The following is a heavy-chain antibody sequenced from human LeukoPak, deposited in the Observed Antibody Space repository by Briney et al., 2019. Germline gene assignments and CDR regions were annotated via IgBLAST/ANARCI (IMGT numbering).Heavy chain of an antibody. Sequence: PSETLSLTCAVYGGSFSGYYWSWIRQPPGKGLEWIGEINHSGSTNYNPSLKSRVTISVDTSKNQFSLKLSSVTAADTAVYYCARVCRFPPLTPYSRGGCWGSCDYWGRETLVTVSS. D-gene: IGHD6-13*01. J-gene: IGHJ4*02. CDR1: GGSFSGYY. CDR2: INHSGST. V-gene: IGHV4-34*01. CDR3: ARVCRFPPLTPYSRGGCWGSCDY.